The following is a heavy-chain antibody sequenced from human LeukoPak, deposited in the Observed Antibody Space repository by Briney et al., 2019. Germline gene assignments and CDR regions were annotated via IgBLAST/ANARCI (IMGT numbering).Heavy chain of an antibody. CDR1: GFTFSNSD. CDR2: VSWNGSRT. V-gene: IGHV3-35*02. J-gene: IGHJ4*02. CDR3: ARHGGTRVTLLQVYYFDF. Sequence: GGSLRLSCAASGFTFSNSDMNWVHQAPGKGLEWVSGVSWNGSRTHYADSVKGQFIISRDNSRNTLYLQTNSLRAEDTAVYYCARHGGTRVTLLQVYYFDFWGQGTLVTVSS. D-gene: IGHD4-11*01.